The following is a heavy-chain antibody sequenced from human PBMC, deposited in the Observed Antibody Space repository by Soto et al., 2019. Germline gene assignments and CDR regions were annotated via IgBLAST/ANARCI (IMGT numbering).Heavy chain of an antibody. CDR2: MNPNSGNT. J-gene: IGHJ6*02. CDR1: GYTFPSYD. Sequence: ASVKVSCKASGYTFPSYDINWVRQATGQGLEWMGWMNPNSGNTGYAQKFQGRVTMTRNTSISTAYMELSSLRSEDTAVYYCARWPDGYYYYGMDVWGQGTTVTSP. CDR3: ARWPDGYYYYGMDV. V-gene: IGHV1-8*01.